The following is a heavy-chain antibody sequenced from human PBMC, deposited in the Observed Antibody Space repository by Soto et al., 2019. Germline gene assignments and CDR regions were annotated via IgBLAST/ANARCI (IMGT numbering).Heavy chain of an antibody. CDR3: AKDISGYDIYYYYMDV. CDR2: ISWNSGSI. Sequence: EVQLVESGGGLVQPGRSLRLSCAASGFTFDDYAMHWVRQAPGKGLEWVSGISWNSGSIGYADSVKGRFTISRDNAKNTLNLQMNSLRADDTALYYCAKDISGYDIYYYYMDVWGKGTTVTVSS. V-gene: IGHV3-9*01. D-gene: IGHD5-12*01. J-gene: IGHJ6*03. CDR1: GFTFDDYA.